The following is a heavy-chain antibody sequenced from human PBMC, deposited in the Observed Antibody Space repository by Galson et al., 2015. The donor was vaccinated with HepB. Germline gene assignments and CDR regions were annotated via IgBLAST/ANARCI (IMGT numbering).Heavy chain of an antibody. CDR3: AKDEGSTIFGVALLDY. CDR2: ISYDGSNK. Sequence: SLRLSCAASGFTFSSYGMHWVRQAPGKGLEWVAVISYDGSNKYYADSVKGRFTISRDNSKNTLYLQMNSLRAEDTAVYYCAKDEGSTIFGVALLDYWGQGTLVTVSS. D-gene: IGHD3-3*01. CDR1: GFTFSSYG. J-gene: IGHJ4*02. V-gene: IGHV3-30*18.